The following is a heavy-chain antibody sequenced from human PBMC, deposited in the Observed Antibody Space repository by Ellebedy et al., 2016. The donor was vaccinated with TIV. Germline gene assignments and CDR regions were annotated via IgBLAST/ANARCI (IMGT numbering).Heavy chain of an antibody. CDR3: ARDQQQLVIHNYYGLDV. CDR2: ISAYNGNT. Sequence: AASVKVSCKASGYSFMDYVVNWVRHVPGQGFEWMGWISAYNGNTNFAQRLQGRVTMTTDTSTSTAYLELRSLRSDDTAVYYCARDQQQLVIHNYYGLDVWGQGTTVTVSS. CDR1: GYSFMDYV. J-gene: IGHJ6*02. D-gene: IGHD6-13*01. V-gene: IGHV1-18*01.